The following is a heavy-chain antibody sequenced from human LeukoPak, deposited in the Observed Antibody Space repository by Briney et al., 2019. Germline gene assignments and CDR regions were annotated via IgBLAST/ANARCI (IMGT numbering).Heavy chain of an antibody. CDR1: GGSLSIYY. V-gene: IGHV4-59*08. J-gene: IGHJ4*02. CDR3: AGLHPRSIVDL. Sequence: SETLSLTRTVSGGSLSIYYSSWIRQPPGKGLEWIAYISDIGSTKLNTSLTSRGTISLDTSKKQCSLRLSYVPAAATAVFYFAGLHPRSIVDLWGRGT. CDR2: ISDIGST. D-gene: IGHD2-15*01.